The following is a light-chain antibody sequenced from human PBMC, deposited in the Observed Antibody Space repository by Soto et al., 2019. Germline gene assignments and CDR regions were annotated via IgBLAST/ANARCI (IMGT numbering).Light chain of an antibody. J-gene: IGLJ1*01. CDR2: EDS. CDR1: SSDVGGYNL. V-gene: IGLV2-23*01. Sequence: QSALTQPASVSGSPGQSITISCTGTSSDVGGYNLVPWYQQYPGKAPKLLIYEDSKRPSGVSNRFSGSKSGNTASLTISGLQAGDETDYYCCSYARSDTYVFGTGTKVTVL. CDR3: CSYARSDTYV.